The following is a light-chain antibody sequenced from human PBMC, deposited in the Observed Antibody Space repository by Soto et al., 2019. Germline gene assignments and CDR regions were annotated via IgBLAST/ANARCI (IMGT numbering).Light chain of an antibody. CDR1: QSVSSNY. CDR2: GAS. V-gene: IGKV3-20*01. CDR3: QQYNDWLT. Sequence: EIVLTQSPGTLSLSPGERATLSCRASQSVSSNYLAWYQQKLGQAPRLLIYGASSRATGIPDRFSGSGSGTDFTLTISSLQSEDFAVYYCQQYNDWLTFGGGTKVDIK. J-gene: IGKJ4*01.